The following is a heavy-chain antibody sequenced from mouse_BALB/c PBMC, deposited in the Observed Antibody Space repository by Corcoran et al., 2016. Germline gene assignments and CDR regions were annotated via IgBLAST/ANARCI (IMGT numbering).Heavy chain of an antibody. CDR1: GFNIKDTY. J-gene: IGHJ1*01. CDR3: ANWDWYFDV. Sequence: EVQLQQSGAELVKPGASVKLSCTASGFNIKDTYMHWVKQRPEQGLEWIGRIDPANGNTKYDPKFQGKATITADTYSNTVYLQLSSLTSEDTAVYYCANWDWYFDVWGAGTTVTVSS. CDR2: IDPANGNT. D-gene: IGHD4-1*01. V-gene: IGHV14-3*02.